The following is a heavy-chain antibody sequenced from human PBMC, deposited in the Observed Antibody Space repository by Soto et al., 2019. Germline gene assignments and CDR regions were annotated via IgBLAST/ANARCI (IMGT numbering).Heavy chain of an antibody. CDR1: GYTFTSYA. J-gene: IGHJ6*02. V-gene: IGHV1-3*01. CDR2: INAGNGNT. CDR3: AIGTGDPPESYYYGMDV. Sequence: RASVKVSCKASGYTFTSYAMHWVRQAPGQRLEWMGWINAGNGNTKYSQKFQGRVTITRDTSASTAYMELSSLRSEDTAVYYCAIGTGDPPESYYYGMDVWGQGTTVTVSS. D-gene: IGHD7-27*01.